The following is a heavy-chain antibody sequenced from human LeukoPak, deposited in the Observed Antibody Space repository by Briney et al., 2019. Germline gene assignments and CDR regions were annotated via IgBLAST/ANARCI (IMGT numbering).Heavy chain of an antibody. J-gene: IGHJ4*02. Sequence: GGSLRLSCAASGFTFSSYSMNWVRQAPGKGLEWVSSISSSSSYIYYADSVKGRFTISRDNAKNSLCLQMNSLRAEDTAVYYCAREAYDYVWGSYRYFVDYWGQGTLVTVSS. CDR2: ISSSSSYI. V-gene: IGHV3-21*01. CDR3: AREAYDYVWGSYRYFVDY. CDR1: GFTFSSYS. D-gene: IGHD3-16*02.